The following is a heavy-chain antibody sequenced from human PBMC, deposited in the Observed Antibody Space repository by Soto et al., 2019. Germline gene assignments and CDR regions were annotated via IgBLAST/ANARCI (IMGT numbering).Heavy chain of an antibody. J-gene: IGHJ4*02. Sequence: SETLSLTCTVSGGSISSYYWSWIRQPPGKGLEWIGYIYYSGSTNYNPSLKSRVTISVDTSKNQFSLKLSSVTAADTAVYYCGRGHGQGLTTNPFDYWGQGPLVPVSS. CDR2: IYYSGST. D-gene: IGHD6-19*01. CDR1: GGSISSYY. CDR3: GRGHGQGLTTNPFDY. V-gene: IGHV4-59*12.